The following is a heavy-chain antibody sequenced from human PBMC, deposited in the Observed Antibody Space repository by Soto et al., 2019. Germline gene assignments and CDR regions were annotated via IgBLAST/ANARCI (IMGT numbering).Heavy chain of an antibody. CDR2: IYQSGVT. CDR3: AGMPYTSGLRFDP. D-gene: IGHD6-19*01. J-gene: IGHJ5*02. Sequence: SETLSLTCNMSGDSYSISTYSWSWIRQPPGKALQWIGFIYQSGVTSYNPSLASRVSISLDRSNNQCSLKLKSVTAADTAVYFCAGMPYTSGLRFDPWGPGTLVTVPS. CDR1: GDSYSISTYS. V-gene: IGHV4-30-2*01.